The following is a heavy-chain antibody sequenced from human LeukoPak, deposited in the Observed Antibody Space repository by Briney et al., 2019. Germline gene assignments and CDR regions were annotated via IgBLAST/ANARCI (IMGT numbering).Heavy chain of an antibody. D-gene: IGHD6-6*01. CDR3: ARSYSSSSAEYYFDY. Sequence: GGSLRLSCAASGFTFSSYAMHWVRQAPGKGLEWVAVISYDGSNKYYADSVKGRFTISRDNSKNTLYLQMNSLRAEDTAVYYCARSYSSSSAEYYFDYWGQGTLVTVSS. CDR1: GFTFSSYA. J-gene: IGHJ4*02. CDR2: ISYDGSNK. V-gene: IGHV3-30-3*01.